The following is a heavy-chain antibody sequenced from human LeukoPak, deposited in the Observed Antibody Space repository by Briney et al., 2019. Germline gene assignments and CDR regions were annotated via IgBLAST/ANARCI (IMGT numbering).Heavy chain of an antibody. Sequence: ASVKVSGKTSGYTFSNYVITWVRQAPGQGPEWMGWISVYNGNAISAQNLQGRVTMTTDTSTSTAYLELSSLKSDDTAIYYCARSVPQDWALDHWGRGTLVTVSP. CDR3: ARSVPQDWALDH. CDR2: ISVYNGNA. CDR1: GYTFSNYV. D-gene: IGHD2-2*01. V-gene: IGHV1-18*01. J-gene: IGHJ4*02.